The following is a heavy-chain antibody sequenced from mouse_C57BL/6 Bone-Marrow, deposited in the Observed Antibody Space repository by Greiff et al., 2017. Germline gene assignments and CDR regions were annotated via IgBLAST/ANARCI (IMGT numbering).Heavy chain of an antibody. J-gene: IGHJ3*01. CDR2: IHPNSGST. V-gene: IGHV1-64*01. D-gene: IGHD2-4*01. Sequence: VQLQQPGAELVKPGASVKLSCKASGYTFTSYWMHWVKQRPGQGLEWIGMIHPNSGSTNYNEKFKSKATLTVDKSSSTAYMQLSILTSEDSAVYYCARGIYYDYDGWFAYWGQGTLVTVSA. CDR1: GYTFTSYW. CDR3: ARGIYYDYDGWFAY.